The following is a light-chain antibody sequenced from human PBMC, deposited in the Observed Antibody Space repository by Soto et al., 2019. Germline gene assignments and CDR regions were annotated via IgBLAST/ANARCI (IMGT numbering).Light chain of an antibody. CDR3: SSYTSSSTRV. CDR1: SSDVGGYNY. Sequence: QSVLTQPASVSGSPGQSITISCTGTSSDVGGYNYVSWYQQHPGKAPKLMSSEVSNRPSGVSNRFSGSKSGNTASLTISGLQAEDEADYYCSSYTSSSTRVFGGGTKLTVL. V-gene: IGLV2-14*01. CDR2: EVS. J-gene: IGLJ2*01.